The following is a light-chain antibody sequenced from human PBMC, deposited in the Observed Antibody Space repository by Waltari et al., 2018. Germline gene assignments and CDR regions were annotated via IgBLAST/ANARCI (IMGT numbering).Light chain of an antibody. Sequence: EIVMTQSPATLSVSPGERATLSCRASRSISSDLAWYQQKPGQAPRFLIYGASTRATGIPARFSGSGSGTEFTLTISSLQSEDFAVYYCQQYNNWPPYTFGQGTKLEIK. CDR1: RSISSD. V-gene: IGKV3-15*01. CDR2: GAS. J-gene: IGKJ2*01. CDR3: QQYNNWPPYT.